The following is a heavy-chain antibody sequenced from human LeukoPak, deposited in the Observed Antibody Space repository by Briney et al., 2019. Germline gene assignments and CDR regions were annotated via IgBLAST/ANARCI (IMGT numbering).Heavy chain of an antibody. J-gene: IGHJ4*02. CDR1: GYSFTTYW. Sequence: GESLKISCKGSGYSFTTYWIGWVRQMPGKGLEWMGIIYPGDSDTGYSPSFQGQVTISADKSISTAYLQRSSLKASDTAMYFCARRPRYNFGPHFDYWGQGTLVTVSS. D-gene: IGHD5-18*01. CDR2: IYPGDSDT. CDR3: ARRPRYNFGPHFDY. V-gene: IGHV5-51*01.